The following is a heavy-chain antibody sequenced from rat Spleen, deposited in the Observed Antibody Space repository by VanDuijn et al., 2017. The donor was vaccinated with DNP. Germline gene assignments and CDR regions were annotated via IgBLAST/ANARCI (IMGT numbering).Heavy chain of an antibody. CDR1: GFSLSRNG. CDR2: IWAGGST. Sequence: VQLKESGPDLMRPSETLSLTCSVSGFSLSRNGVGWIRQPLGKGLVWMGTIWAGGSTNDNSAVQSRLSISRDTSTSQVFLKMNSLQPEDTGTYYCARHEHYDDGYYYFDNWGQGVMVTVSP. D-gene: IGHD1-12*03. J-gene: IGHJ2*01. CDR3: ARHEHYDDGYYYFDN. V-gene: IGHV2-72*01.